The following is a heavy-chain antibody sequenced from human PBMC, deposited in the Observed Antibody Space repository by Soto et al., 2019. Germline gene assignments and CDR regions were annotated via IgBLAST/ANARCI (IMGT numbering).Heavy chain of an antibody. CDR3: ARFLGSTTSWSSFDC. D-gene: IGHD2-2*01. V-gene: IGHV2-5*02. Sequence: QITLKESGPTLVKPTQTLTLTCTFSGFSLSASGVGVGWIRQPPGKALEWLALIYWDDEKRYSPSLKSRLTIAKYTPQTQVVLNMPYMVPVATATFYCARFLGSTTSWSSFDCWGHGTLVTVSS. CDR2: IYWDDEK. CDR1: GFSLSASGVG. J-gene: IGHJ4*01.